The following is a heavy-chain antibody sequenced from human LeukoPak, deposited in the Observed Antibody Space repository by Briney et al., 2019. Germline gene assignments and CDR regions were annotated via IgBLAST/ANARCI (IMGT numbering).Heavy chain of an antibody. J-gene: IGHJ6*03. CDR1: GFTFSSYG. CDR2: IWYDGSSK. CDR3: AKDTGYYYYYMDV. V-gene: IGHV3-33*06. D-gene: IGHD4-11*01. Sequence: GGSLRLSCAASGFTFSSYGMHWVRQAPGKGLEWVAVIWYDGSSKYYADSVKGRVTISRDNSKNTLYLQMSSLRAEETAVYYCAKDTGYYYYYMDVWGKGTTVTVSS.